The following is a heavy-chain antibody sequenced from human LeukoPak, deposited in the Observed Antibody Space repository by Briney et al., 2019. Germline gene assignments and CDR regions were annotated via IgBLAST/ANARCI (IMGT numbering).Heavy chain of an antibody. Sequence: PGGSLRLSCAASRFTFSDYYMSWIRHAPGRGREWVSYISSRGNTIYYADSVKGRFTISRDNAKNSLYLQMSSRRADDTAVYYCARDRVVSGRFGVVASWGQGTLVTVSS. J-gene: IGHJ5*02. CDR3: ARDRVVSGRFGVVAS. CDR1: RFTFSDYY. D-gene: IGHD3-10*01. CDR2: ISSRGNTI. V-gene: IGHV3-11*04.